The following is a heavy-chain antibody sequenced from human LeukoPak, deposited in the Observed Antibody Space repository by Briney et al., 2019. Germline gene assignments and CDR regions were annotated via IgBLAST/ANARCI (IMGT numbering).Heavy chain of an antibody. CDR1: GFTIISYA. CDR3: AKATYYYDSYGYNGVFDY. D-gene: IGHD3-22*01. J-gene: IGHJ4*02. V-gene: IGHV3-23*01. Sequence: GGSLRLSCEASGFTIISYAMSWVRQAPGKGLEWISAVSGTADNTYYAESVRGRFTVSRDNSKNTLYLQMNSLRAEDAAVYFCAKATYYYDSYGYNGVFDYWGQGTLVTLSS. CDR2: VSGTADNT.